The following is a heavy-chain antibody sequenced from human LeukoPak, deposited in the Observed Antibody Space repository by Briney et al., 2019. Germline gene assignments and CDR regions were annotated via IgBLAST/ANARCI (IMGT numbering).Heavy chain of an antibody. D-gene: IGHD6-13*01. CDR3: ASLAAAAGTGAFDI. V-gene: IGHV4-39*01. J-gene: IGHJ3*02. CDR1: GGSISSRSYY. CDR2: IYYSGST. Sequence: SETLSLTCTVSGGSISSRSYYWGWIRQPPGKGLEWIGSIYYSGSTYYNPPLKSRVTISVDTSKNQFSLKLSSVTAADTAVYYCASLAAAAGTGAFDIWGQGTMVTVSS.